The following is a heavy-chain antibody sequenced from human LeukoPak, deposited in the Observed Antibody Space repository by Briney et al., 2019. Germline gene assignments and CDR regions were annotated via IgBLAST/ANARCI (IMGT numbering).Heavy chain of an antibody. CDR2: INHSGST. J-gene: IGHJ5*02. Sequence: SETLSLTCAVYGGSFSGYYWSWIRQPPGKGLEWIGEINHSGSTNYNPSLKSRVTISVDTSKNQFSLKLSSVTAADTAVYYCARHGFSSRRGDWFDPWGQGTLVTVSS. CDR1: GGSFSGYY. CDR3: ARHGFSSRRGDWFDP. V-gene: IGHV4-34*01. D-gene: IGHD6-13*01.